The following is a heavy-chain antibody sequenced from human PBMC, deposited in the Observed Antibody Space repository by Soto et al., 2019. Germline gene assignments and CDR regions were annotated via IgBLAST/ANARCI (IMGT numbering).Heavy chain of an antibody. J-gene: IGHJ4*02. V-gene: IGHV3-20*04. CDR2: INWNGGSK. CDR1: GFTFDEYA. CDR3: AKDTYYHDTTGYYVFDY. Sequence: GGSLRLSCAASGFTFDEYALAWVRQAPGKGLEWVAGINWNGGSKGYADSVEGRFTISRDNAKSSLYLQMNSLRAEDTAVYYCAKDTYYHDTTGYYVFDYWGQGTLVTVSS. D-gene: IGHD3-22*01.